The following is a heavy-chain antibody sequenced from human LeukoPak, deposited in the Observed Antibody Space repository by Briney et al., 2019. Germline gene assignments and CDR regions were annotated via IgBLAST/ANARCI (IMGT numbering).Heavy chain of an antibody. CDR1: GYTFTGYY. D-gene: IGHD6-25*01. CDR2: INPNSGGT. J-gene: IGHJ4*02. CDR3: ARVGDGYSSGGFDY. V-gene: IGHV1-2*02. Sequence: ASVKVSCKASGYTFTGYYMHWVRQAPGQGLEWMGWINPNSGGTNYAQKFQGRVTMTRDTSISTAYMELSRLRSDDTAVYYCARVGDGYSSGGFDYWGQGTLVTVSS.